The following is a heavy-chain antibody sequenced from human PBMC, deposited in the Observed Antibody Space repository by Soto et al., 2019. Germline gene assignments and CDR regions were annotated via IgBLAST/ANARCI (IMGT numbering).Heavy chain of an antibody. V-gene: IGHV3-48*02. D-gene: IGHD4-17*01. CDR3: ARFLYGDYCQDAFDI. CDR2: ISSGSSTI. J-gene: IGHJ3*02. Sequence: GGSLRLSCVASGFTFSSYSMNWVRQAPGKGLEWVSEISSGSSTIYYADSVKGRFTISRDNAKNSLYLQMNSLRDEDTAVYYCARFLYGDYCQDAFDIWGQGTMVTVSS. CDR1: GFTFSSYS.